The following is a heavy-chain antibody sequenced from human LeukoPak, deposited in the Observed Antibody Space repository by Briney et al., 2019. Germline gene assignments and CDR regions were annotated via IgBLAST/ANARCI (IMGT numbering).Heavy chain of an antibody. Sequence: GGSLRLSCAASGFTVSSDYMAWVRQPPGKGLEWVSVIYTGGTPYYTYSVRGRFIISRDSSKNMVYLHINSLRVEDTAVYYCTRAVRTPRYLYYYMDVWGKGTTVIVSS. J-gene: IGHJ6*03. D-gene: IGHD3-9*01. V-gene: IGHV3-53*01. CDR3: TRAVRTPRYLYYYMDV. CDR2: IYTGGTP. CDR1: GFTVSSDY.